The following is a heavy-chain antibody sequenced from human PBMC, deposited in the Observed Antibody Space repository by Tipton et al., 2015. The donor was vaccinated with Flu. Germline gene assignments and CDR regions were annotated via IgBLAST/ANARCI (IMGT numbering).Heavy chain of an antibody. J-gene: IGHJ4*02. D-gene: IGHD3-3*01. V-gene: IGHV3-23*01. Sequence: GSLRLSCAASGFTFSSYAMSWVRQAPGKGLEWVSAISGSGGSTYYADSVKGRFTISRDNSKNTLYLQMNSLRAEDTAVYYCATSRGYYDFWSGKFNPDKYFDYWGQGTLVTVSS. CDR2: ISGSGGST. CDR3: ATSRGYYDFWSGKFNPDKYFDY. CDR1: GFTFSSYA.